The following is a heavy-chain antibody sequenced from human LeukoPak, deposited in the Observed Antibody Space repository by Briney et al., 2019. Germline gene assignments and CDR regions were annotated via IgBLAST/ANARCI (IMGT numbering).Heavy chain of an antibody. J-gene: IGHJ2*01. V-gene: IGHV4-30-4*01. D-gene: IGHD3-22*01. Sequence: SETLSLTCTVSGGSISSGDYSWSWIRQPPGKGLEWIGYIYYSGSTYYNPSLKSRVTISVDTSKNQFSLKLSSVTAADTAVYYCARQTHYYYDSSGYYYWYFDLWGRGTLVTVSS. CDR2: IYYSGST. CDR3: ARQTHYYYDSSGYYYWYFDL. CDR1: GGSISSGDYS.